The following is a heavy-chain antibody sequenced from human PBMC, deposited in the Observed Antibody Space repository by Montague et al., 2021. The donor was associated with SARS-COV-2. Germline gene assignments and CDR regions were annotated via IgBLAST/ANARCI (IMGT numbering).Heavy chain of an antibody. CDR3: ARGGDYDFWSGYVNYGMDV. Sequence: SLRLSCAAPGFTVSSNYMSWVRQAPGKGLEWVPDIYSGGSTYYADSVKGRFTITRDNSKNTLYHQMNSLRAEDTAVYYCARGGDYDFWSGYVNYGMDVWGQGATVTVSS. V-gene: IGHV3-66*01. J-gene: IGHJ6*02. CDR1: GFTVSSNY. CDR2: IYSGGST. D-gene: IGHD3-3*01.